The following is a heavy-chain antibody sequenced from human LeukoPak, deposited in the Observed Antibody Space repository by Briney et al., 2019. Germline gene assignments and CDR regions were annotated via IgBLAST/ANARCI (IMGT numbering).Heavy chain of an antibody. D-gene: IGHD6-13*01. Sequence: PGGSLRLSCTASEFMFSSYGMHWVRQAPGKGLEWVAVIWFDGSYKYYADSVKGRFAISRGNFNNTLFLQMNSLRAEDTAVYYCARPEFTISNWYSGIQHWGQGTLVTVSS. V-gene: IGHV3-33*01. J-gene: IGHJ1*01. CDR2: IWFDGSYK. CDR3: ARPEFTISNWYSGIQH. CDR1: EFMFSSYG.